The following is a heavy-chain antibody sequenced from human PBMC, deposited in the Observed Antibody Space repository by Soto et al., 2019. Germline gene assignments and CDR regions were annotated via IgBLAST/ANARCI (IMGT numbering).Heavy chain of an antibody. CDR1: GGSISSSSYY. V-gene: IGHV4-39*01. CDR3: PRRYYDFWSGYHNWFDP. Sequence: TSETLSLTCTVSGGSISSSSYYWDWIRQPPGKGLEWIGSIYYSGSTYYNPSLKSRVTISVDTSKNQFSLKLSSVTAAETAVYYCPRRYYDFWSGYHNWFDPWGQGTLVTVS. CDR2: IYYSGST. J-gene: IGHJ5*02. D-gene: IGHD3-3*01.